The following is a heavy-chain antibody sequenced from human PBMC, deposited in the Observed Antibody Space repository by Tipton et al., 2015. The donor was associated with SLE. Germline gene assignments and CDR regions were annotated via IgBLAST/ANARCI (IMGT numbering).Heavy chain of an antibody. Sequence: GLVKPSGTLSLTCPVSGGSISNTKYYWGWIRQPPGKGLEWLGYISDGGGTNYNPSLKSRVTISVDPAKNQFSLKLSSVTAADTAVYYCARASVGAIDYWGQGTLVTVSS. J-gene: IGHJ4*02. CDR1: GGSISNTKYY. CDR3: ARASVGAIDY. D-gene: IGHD1-26*01. V-gene: IGHV4-61*05. CDR2: ISDGGGT.